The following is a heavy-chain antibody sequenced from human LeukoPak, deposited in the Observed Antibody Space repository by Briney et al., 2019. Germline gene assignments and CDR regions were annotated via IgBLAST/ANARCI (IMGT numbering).Heavy chain of an antibody. CDR2: IAGDSANT. J-gene: IGHJ3*02. CDR3: ARDRSGYSYSQNFNM. V-gene: IGHV3-23*01. CDR1: GFSFGNFA. D-gene: IGHD5-18*01. Sequence: PGGSLRLSCAASGFSFGNFAMNWVRQAPGKGLEWVSTIAGDSANTYYADSVKGRFTISRDNSRNSLYLQMNSLRAEDTAVYYCARDRSGYSYSQNFNMWGQGTTVTVSP.